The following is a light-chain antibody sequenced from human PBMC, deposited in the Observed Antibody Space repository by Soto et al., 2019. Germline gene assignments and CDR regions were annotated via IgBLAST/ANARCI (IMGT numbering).Light chain of an antibody. CDR3: QQTYSSPTWT. J-gene: IGKJ1*01. V-gene: IGKV1-39*01. CDR2: VAS. Sequence: DIQMTQSPSSLSASVGDRVTITCRASQSINSYLNWYQQRPGKAPKLLIYVASNLQSGVPSRFSGSGYGTDFTLTISSLQPEDVETYYCQQTYSSPTWTFGQGTKVEIK. CDR1: QSINSY.